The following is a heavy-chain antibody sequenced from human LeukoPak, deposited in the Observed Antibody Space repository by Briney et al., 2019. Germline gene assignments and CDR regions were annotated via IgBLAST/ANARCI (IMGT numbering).Heavy chain of an antibody. D-gene: IGHD6-6*01. CDR2: ISWNSGSI. J-gene: IGHJ4*02. V-gene: IGHV3-9*03. CDR1: GFTFHDYA. Sequence: PGGSLRLSCAASGFTFHDYAMHWVRQAPGKGREWVSGISWNSGSIGSADSVKGRFTISRDNAKNSLYLQMNSLRAEDMALYYCAKDSSSALGGYYFDFWGQGTLVTVS. CDR3: AKDSSSALGGYYFDF.